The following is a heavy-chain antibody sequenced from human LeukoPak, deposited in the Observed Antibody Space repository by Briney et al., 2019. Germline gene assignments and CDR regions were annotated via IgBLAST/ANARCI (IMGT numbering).Heavy chain of an antibody. D-gene: IGHD5-24*01. CDR3: ARLTAIEMATSYGMDV. CDR1: GGTFSSYA. J-gene: IGHJ6*02. V-gene: IGHV1-69*05. CDR2: IIPIFGTA. Sequence: SVKVSCKASGGTFSSYAISWVRQAPGQGLEWMGGIIPIFGTANYAQKFQGRVTITTDESTSTAYMELSSLRSEDTAVYYCARLTAIEMATSYGMDVWGQGTTVTVSS.